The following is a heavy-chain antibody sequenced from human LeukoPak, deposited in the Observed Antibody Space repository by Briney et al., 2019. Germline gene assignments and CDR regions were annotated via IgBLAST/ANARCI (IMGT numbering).Heavy chain of an antibody. Sequence: ASVKVSCKASRYTFTGYYMHWVRQAPGQGLEWMGRINPNSGGTNYAQKFQGRVTMTRDTSIRTAYMELSRLRSDDTAVYYCARTEDIVVVPPQYYYGMDVWGQGTTVTVSS. D-gene: IGHD2-2*01. CDR2: INPNSGGT. CDR1: RYTFTGYY. J-gene: IGHJ6*02. V-gene: IGHV1-2*06. CDR3: ARTEDIVVVPPQYYYGMDV.